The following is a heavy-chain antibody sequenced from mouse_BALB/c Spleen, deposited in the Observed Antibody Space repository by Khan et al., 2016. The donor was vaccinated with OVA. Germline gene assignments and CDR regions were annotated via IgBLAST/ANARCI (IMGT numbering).Heavy chain of an antibody. V-gene: IGHV1-18*01. CDR2: INPYNGGT. D-gene: IGHD2-14*01. Sequence: EVQLQQSGPELVKPGASMKISCKASGYSFTGYTMNWVKQSHGKNLEWIGLINPYNGGTSYNQKFKGKATLTVDKSSSTAYMELLSLTSEDSAVXYCGRESYRYDGAWFAYWGQGTLVTVSA. J-gene: IGHJ3*01. CDR3: GRESYRYDGAWFAY. CDR1: GYSFTGYT.